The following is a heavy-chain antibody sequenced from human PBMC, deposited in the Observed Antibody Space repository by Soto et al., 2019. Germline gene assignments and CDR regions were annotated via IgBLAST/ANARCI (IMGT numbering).Heavy chain of an antibody. CDR1: GYTFTSYG. Sequence: QVQLVQSGAEVKKPGASVKVSCKASGYTFTSYGISWVRQAPGQGLEWMGWISPYNGNTNYAQKLQGRVTMTTDTSTSTXXMDLRSLRSDDTAVYYCARGIGGWFGVAYYYGMDVWGQGTTVTVSS. J-gene: IGHJ6*02. CDR2: ISPYNGNT. D-gene: IGHD3-10*01. V-gene: IGHV1-18*01. CDR3: ARGIGGWFGVAYYYGMDV.